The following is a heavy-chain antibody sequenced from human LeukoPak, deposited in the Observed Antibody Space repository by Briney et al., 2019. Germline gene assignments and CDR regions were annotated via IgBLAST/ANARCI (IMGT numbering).Heavy chain of an antibody. CDR2: ISAYNGNT. J-gene: IGHJ4*02. D-gene: IGHD1-26*01. CDR1: GYTFTSYD. Sequence: GASVKVSCKASGYTFTSYDINWVRQATEQGLEWMGWISAYNGNTNYAQKLQGRVTMTTDTSTSTAYMELRSLRSDDTAVYYCARDVSIVGATSFDYWGQGTLVTVSS. V-gene: IGHV1-18*01. CDR3: ARDVSIVGATSFDY.